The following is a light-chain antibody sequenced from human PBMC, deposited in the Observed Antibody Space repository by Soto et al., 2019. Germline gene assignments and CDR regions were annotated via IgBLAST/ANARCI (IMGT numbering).Light chain of an antibody. CDR1: ALLKQY. J-gene: IGLJ3*02. CDR2: KDT. V-gene: IGLV3-25*02. CDR3: HSLDSSATYWV. Sequence: SYELTQSRSVSVSPGQTARITCSGDALLKQYAYWYQQKTGQAPVLVIYKDTERPSGIPERFSGSSSGTTVTLTVNAVQAEDEADYYCHSLDSSATYWVFGGGTKLTVL.